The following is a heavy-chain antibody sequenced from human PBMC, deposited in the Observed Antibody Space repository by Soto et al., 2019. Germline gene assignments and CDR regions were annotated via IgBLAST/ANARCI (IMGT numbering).Heavy chain of an antibody. CDR1: GYTFTSYD. V-gene: IGHV1-8*01. CDR2: MNPNSGNT. J-gene: IGHJ6*02. Sequence: QVQLVQSGAEVKKPGASVKVSCKASGYTFTSYDINWVRQATGQGLEWRGWMNPNSGNTGYAQKFHGRVTMTRNTSISTAYMELSSLRSEDTAAYYCARERTGTTSMDVWGQGTTVTVSS. D-gene: IGHD1-1*01. CDR3: ARERTGTTSMDV.